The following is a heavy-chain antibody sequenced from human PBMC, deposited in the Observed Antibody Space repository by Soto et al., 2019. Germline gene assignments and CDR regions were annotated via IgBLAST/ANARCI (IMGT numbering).Heavy chain of an antibody. J-gene: IGHJ4*02. D-gene: IGHD3-10*01. Sequence: EVQLLESGGGLVQPGGSLRLSCGGSGFNFNSYAMTWVRQAPGKGLEWVSAISGSGGTTYYANSVKGRFTISRDQAKDTLYLQMDSLRAEDSAIYCCAKDRHHGSGTYSDSYLDYWGQATLVTVSS. V-gene: IGHV3-23*01. CDR2: ISGSGGTT. CDR1: GFNFNSYA. CDR3: AKDRHHGSGTYSDSYLDY.